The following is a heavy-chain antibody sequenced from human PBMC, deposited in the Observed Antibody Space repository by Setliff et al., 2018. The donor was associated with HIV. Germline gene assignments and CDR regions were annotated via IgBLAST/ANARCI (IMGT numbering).Heavy chain of an antibody. CDR3: ARATVTVDFYYYGLDV. CDR1: GGSFSDYY. D-gene: IGHD4-17*01. J-gene: IGHJ6*02. CDR2: TNHSGST. Sequence: SETLSLTCAVYGGSFSDYYWSWIRQPPGKGLEWIGETNHSGSTNYNPSLKSRVTISVDTSKNQFSLKLSSVTAADTAVYYCARATVTVDFYYYGLDVWGQGTTVTVSS. V-gene: IGHV4-34*01.